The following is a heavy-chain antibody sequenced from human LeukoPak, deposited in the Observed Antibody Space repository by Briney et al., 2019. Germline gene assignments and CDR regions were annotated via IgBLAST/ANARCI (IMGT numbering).Heavy chain of an antibody. CDR3: ARSSGWRSEFDY. V-gene: IGHV3-7*01. CDR2: IKYDGSDE. CDR1: GFTYTNYW. Sequence: GGSLRLSCAASGFTYTNYWVSWFRQAPGKGLEWVANIKYDGSDEYYVDSVKGRFTISRDNAKNSLYLQMNSLRAEDTAVYYCARSSGWRSEFDYWGQGTLVTVSS. D-gene: IGHD6-19*01. J-gene: IGHJ4*02.